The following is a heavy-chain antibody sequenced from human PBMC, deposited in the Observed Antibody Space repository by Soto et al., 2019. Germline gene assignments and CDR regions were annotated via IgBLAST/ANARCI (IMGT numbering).Heavy chain of an antibody. CDR1: GDSITSSNW. Sequence: SETLSLTCAVPGDSITSSNWWNWVRQTPGKGLEWIGEIHHRGSTNYNPSLKSRVTISVDKSKNQFSLKLNYVTAADTSIYYCARVRQGCSSTSCYFDPWGQGTLVTVSS. V-gene: IGHV4-4*02. CDR2: IHHRGST. D-gene: IGHD2-2*01. CDR3: ARVRQGCSSTSCYFDP. J-gene: IGHJ5*02.